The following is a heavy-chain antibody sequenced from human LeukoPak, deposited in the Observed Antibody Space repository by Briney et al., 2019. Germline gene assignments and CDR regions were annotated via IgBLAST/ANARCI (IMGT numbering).Heavy chain of an antibody. CDR3: ARLKGEGSEDEDFDY. CDR1: GFTFSDYY. CDR2: ISGSGGAT. Sequence: GGSLRLSCAASGFTFSDYYMSWIRQAPGKGLEWVSLISGSGGATYYADSMKGRFTISRDNSKNTLYLQMNSLRAEDTAVYYCARLKGEGSEDEDFDYWGQGTLVTVSS. J-gene: IGHJ4*02. V-gene: IGHV3-11*04.